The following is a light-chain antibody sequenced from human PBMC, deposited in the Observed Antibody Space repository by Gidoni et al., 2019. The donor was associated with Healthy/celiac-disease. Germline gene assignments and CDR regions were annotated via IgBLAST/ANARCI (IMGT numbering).Light chain of an antibody. V-gene: IGLV2-23*03. Sequence: QSALTQPDSGSGAPEQTIPISCTGTSSDVGSYNLVSLYQQHPGKAPQLITHAGSTRPSGVSNRFSGSKSGNTASLTISVLQAADEADYYCCSYACSSTFVFGGGTKLTVL. CDR3: CSYACSSTFV. J-gene: IGLJ2*01. CDR1: SSDVGSYNL. CDR2: AGS.